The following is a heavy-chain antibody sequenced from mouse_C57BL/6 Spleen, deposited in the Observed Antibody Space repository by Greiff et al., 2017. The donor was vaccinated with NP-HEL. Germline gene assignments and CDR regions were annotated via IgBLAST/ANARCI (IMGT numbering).Heavy chain of an antibody. CDR1: GYAFSSSW. Sequence: QVQLQQSGPELVKPGASVKISCKASGYAFSSSWMNWVKQRPGKGLEWIGRIYPGDGDTNYNGKFKGKATLTADKSSSTAYMQLSSLTSEDSAVYFCARSTTVVATDWYAMDYWGQGTSVTVSS. D-gene: IGHD1-1*01. V-gene: IGHV1-82*01. CDR2: IYPGDGDT. J-gene: IGHJ4*01. CDR3: ARSTTVVATDWYAMDY.